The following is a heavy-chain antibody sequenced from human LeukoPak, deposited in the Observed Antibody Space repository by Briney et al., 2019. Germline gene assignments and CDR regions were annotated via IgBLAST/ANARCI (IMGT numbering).Heavy chain of an antibody. CDR2: INWNGGST. CDR1: GFTFDDYG. Sequence: GGSLRLSCAASGFTFDDYGMSWVRQAPGKGLEWVSGINWNGGSTGYADSVKGRFTISRDNAKNSLYLQMNSLRAEDTAVYYCAKANRWELLNPYFDYWGQGTMVTVSS. D-gene: IGHD1-26*01. J-gene: IGHJ4*02. V-gene: IGHV3-20*04. CDR3: AKANRWELLNPYFDY.